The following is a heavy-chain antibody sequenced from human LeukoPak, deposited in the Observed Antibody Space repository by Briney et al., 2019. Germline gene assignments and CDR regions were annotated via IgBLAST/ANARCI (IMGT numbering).Heavy chain of an antibody. CDR2: IYYSGST. V-gene: IGHV4-59*01. CDR3: AREGPATGEN. J-gene: IGHJ4*02. D-gene: IGHD1-26*01. CDR1: GGSISSYC. Sequence: SETLSLTCTVSGGSISSYCWSWIRQPPGKGLEWIGYIYYSGSTNYNPSLKSRVTISVDTSKNQFSLKLSSVTAADTAVYYCAREGPATGENWGQGTLVTVSS.